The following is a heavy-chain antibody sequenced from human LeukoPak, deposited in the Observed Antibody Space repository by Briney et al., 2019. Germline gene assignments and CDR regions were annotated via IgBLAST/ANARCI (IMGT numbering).Heavy chain of an antibody. D-gene: IGHD5-12*01. CDR2: ISSSSSDT. V-gene: IGHV3-11*03. CDR1: GFIFTVWY. J-gene: IGHJ4*02. CDR3: VKSGGRDGGN. Sequence: GGSLRLFCGASGFIFTVWYMSWIRQAPGKGLQWLAYISSSSSDTSYADSVRGRFTISRDNAKKSVYLEMNSLRAEDTGIYYCVKSGGRDGGNWGQGTLVTVSS.